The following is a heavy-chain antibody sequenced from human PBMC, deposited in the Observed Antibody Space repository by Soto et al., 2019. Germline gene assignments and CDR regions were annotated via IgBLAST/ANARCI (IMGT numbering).Heavy chain of an antibody. Sequence: SESRSLTCTVSGGSLTTAGYSWSWTRQPPGKALEWIEDVYRTGNDYPKPSLKSRVTISQDRSKNQLALKMTSVTAADTALYYCASRPFYYYGLDVWGQGTTVTVSS. V-gene: IGHV4-30-2*01. J-gene: IGHJ6*02. CDR1: GGSLTTAGYS. CDR3: ASRPFYYYGLDV. CDR2: VYRTGND.